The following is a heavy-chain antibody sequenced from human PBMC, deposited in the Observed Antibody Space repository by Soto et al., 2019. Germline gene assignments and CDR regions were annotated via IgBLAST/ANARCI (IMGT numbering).Heavy chain of an antibody. J-gene: IGHJ4*02. CDR1: GDSVSSNSAA. D-gene: IGHD6-13*01. CDR3: ARDKSGLLAAAAPRPLYYFDY. Sequence: SQTLSLTCAISGDSVSSNSAAWNWIRQSPSRGLEWLGRTYYRSKWYNDYAVSVKSRITINPDTSKNQFSLQLNSVTPEDTAVYYCARDKSGLLAAAAPRPLYYFDYWGQGTLVTVSS. V-gene: IGHV6-1*01. CDR2: TYYRSKWYN.